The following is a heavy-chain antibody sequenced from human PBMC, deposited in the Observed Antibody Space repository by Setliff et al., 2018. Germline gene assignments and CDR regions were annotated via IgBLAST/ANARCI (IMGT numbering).Heavy chain of an antibody. CDR3: RLANCSTNCEEALDY. CDR2: IFHSGST. V-gene: IGHV4-38-2*01. Sequence: PSETLSLTCGVSGYSISSGHFWGWIRQPPGKGLEWLGNIFHSGSTYYNPTLNSRVTMSVDTSKNQFSLNLNSVTAADTAVYYFRLANCSTNCEEALDYWSQGTLVTVSS. J-gene: IGHJ4*02. CDR1: GYSISSGHF. D-gene: IGHD2-2*01.